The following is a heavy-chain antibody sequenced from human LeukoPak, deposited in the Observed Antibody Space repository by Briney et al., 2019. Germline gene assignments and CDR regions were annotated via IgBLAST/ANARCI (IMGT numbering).Heavy chain of an antibody. CDR1: GYTFTGYY. J-gene: IGHJ5*02. CDR3: ASSHYGSGSYYNP. V-gene: IGHV1-2*02. D-gene: IGHD3-10*01. Sequence: VASVKVSCKASGYTFTGYYMHWVRQAPGQGLEWMGWINPNSGGTNYAQKFQGRVTMTRDTSISTAYMELSRLRSDDTAVYYCASSHYGSGSYYNPWGQGTPVTVSS. CDR2: INPNSGGT.